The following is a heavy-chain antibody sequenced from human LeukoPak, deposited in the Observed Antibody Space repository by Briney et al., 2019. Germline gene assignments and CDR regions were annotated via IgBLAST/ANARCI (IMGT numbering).Heavy chain of an antibody. J-gene: IGHJ4*02. CDR1: GFTVSSNY. Sequence: GGSLRPTCAASGFTVSSNYISWVRQAPGKGLEWVSVIYSGGSTYYADSVKGRFTISRDNSKNTLYLQMNSLRAEDTAVYYCARDPGGIVFFDYWGQGTLGTVSS. CDR2: IYSGGST. V-gene: IGHV3-66*01. D-gene: IGHD3-16*01. CDR3: ARDPGGIVFFDY.